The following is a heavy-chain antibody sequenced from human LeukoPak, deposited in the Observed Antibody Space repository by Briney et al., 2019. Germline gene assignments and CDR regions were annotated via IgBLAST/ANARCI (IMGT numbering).Heavy chain of an antibody. Sequence: PGGSLRFSCIVSGFTFSSFGMHWVRQAPGKGLEWVAVISYDGSNKYYADSVKGRFTISRDNSKNTLYLQMNSLRAEDTAVYYCARANLIYGADLLYYFDYWGQGTLVTVSS. J-gene: IGHJ4*02. V-gene: IGHV3-30*03. CDR1: GFTFSSFG. CDR3: ARANLIYGADLLYYFDY. CDR2: ISYDGSNK. D-gene: IGHD4-17*01.